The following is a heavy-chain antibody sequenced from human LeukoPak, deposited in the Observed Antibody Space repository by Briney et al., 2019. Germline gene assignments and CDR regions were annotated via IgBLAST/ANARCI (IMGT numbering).Heavy chain of an antibody. D-gene: IGHD3-10*01. CDR3: ARERYGSGSYFPYGMDV. Sequence: GGSLRLSCAASGFTFSSHWMSWVRQAPGKVLEWVANIKQDGSEKYYVDSVKGRFTISRDNAKNSLYLQMNSLRAEDTAVYYCARERYGSGSYFPYGMDVWGQGTTVTVSS. CDR1: GFTFSSHW. J-gene: IGHJ6*02. CDR2: IKQDGSEK. V-gene: IGHV3-7*01.